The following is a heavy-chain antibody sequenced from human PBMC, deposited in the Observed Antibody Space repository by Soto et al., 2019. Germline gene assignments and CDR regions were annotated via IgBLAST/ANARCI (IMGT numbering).Heavy chain of an antibody. J-gene: IGHJ4*02. CDR2: ISHFETT. CDR1: GVTTSCGGYP. CDR3: ARGAGYDPFDF. Sequence: SETLSLSFTIGGVTTSCGGYPWTWIRESPGKGLEWLSYISHFETTYYHPSFKSRVSLSIDRTRNKFSLSLSSRTAPDKAVYYCARGAGYDPFDFWGQGIMVTVSS. D-gene: IGHD3-16*01. V-gene: IGHV4-30-2*06.